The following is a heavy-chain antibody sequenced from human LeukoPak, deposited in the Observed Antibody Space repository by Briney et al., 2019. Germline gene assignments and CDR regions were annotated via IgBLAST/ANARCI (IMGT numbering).Heavy chain of an antibody. CDR3: ARGKERITIFGVVMEGNYMDV. J-gene: IGHJ6*03. V-gene: IGHV4-34*01. Sequence: SETLSLTCAVYGGSFSGYYWSWIRQPPGKGLEWIGEINHSGSTNYNPSLKSRVTISVDTSKNQFSLKLSSVTAADTAVYYCARGKERITIFGVVMEGNYMDVWGKGTTVTVSS. CDR2: INHSGST. CDR1: GGSFSGYY. D-gene: IGHD3-3*01.